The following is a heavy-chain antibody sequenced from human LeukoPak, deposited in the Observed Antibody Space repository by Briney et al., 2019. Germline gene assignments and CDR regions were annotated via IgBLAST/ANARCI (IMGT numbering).Heavy chain of an antibody. CDR3: ARGTGYSYGYSPYYFDY. Sequence: GGSLRLSCAASGFTFSSYGMHWVRQAPGKGLEWVANIKQDGSEKYYVDSVKGRFTISRDNAKNSLYLQMNSLRAEDTAVYYCARGTGYSYGYSPYYFDYWGQGTLVTVSS. J-gene: IGHJ4*02. D-gene: IGHD5-18*01. CDR2: IKQDGSEK. V-gene: IGHV3-7*04. CDR1: GFTFSSYG.